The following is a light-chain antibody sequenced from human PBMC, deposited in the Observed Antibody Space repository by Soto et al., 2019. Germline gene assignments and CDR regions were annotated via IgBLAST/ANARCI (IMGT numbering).Light chain of an antibody. J-gene: IGLJ1*01. CDR3: SSYSGTNYHYV. CDR2: EVS. V-gene: IGLV2-8*01. Sequence: QSVLTQPPSASGSFGQSVTISCTGTSSDFGGYNYVSWYQQYPGKAPKLMIYEVSERPSGVPDRFSGSKSGNTASLTVSGLQADDEADYYCSSYSGTNYHYVFGTGTKVTV. CDR1: SSDFGGYNY.